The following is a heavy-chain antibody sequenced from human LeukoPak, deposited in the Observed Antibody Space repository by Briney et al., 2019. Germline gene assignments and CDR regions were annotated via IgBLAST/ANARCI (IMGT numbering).Heavy chain of an antibody. CDR1: GGSISSGGYY. Sequence: PSETLSLTCTVSGGSISSGGYYWSWIRQPPGKGLEWIGYIYHSGSTYYNPSPKSRVTISVDRSKNQFSLKLSSVTAADTAVYYCARVYWGYYYYMDVWGKGTTVTVSS. V-gene: IGHV4-30-2*01. CDR3: ARVYWGYYYYMDV. D-gene: IGHD7-27*01. CDR2: IYHSGST. J-gene: IGHJ6*03.